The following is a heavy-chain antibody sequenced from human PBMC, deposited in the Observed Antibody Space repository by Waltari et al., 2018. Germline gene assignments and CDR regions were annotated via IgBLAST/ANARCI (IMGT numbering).Heavy chain of an antibody. Sequence: QVQLVESGGGVVQPGRSLRLSCAASGFTFSSYGMHWVRQAPGKGLEWVAVIWYDGSNKYYADSVKGRFTISRDNSKNTLYLQMNSLRAEDTAVYYCARDPASSGRNWFDPWGQGTLVTVSS. V-gene: IGHV3-33*01. CDR3: ARDPASSGRNWFDP. J-gene: IGHJ5*02. D-gene: IGHD6-19*01. CDR2: IWYDGSNK. CDR1: GFTFSSYG.